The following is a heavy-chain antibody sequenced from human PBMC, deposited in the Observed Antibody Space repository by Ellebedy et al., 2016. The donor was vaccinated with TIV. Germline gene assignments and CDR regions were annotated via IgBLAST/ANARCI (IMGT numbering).Heavy chain of an antibody. D-gene: IGHD3-10*01. CDR1: GFTFSSNW. Sequence: PGGSLRLSCAASGFTFSSNWMSCVRPTTGKGLEWVAYIKQEGSEEYYVDSVTGRFTISRDNAKNSLYLHMNSLRAEDTAVYYCARGLSFNWGQGTLVPVSS. V-gene: IGHV3-7*03. CDR2: IKQEGSEE. CDR3: ARGLSFN. J-gene: IGHJ4*02.